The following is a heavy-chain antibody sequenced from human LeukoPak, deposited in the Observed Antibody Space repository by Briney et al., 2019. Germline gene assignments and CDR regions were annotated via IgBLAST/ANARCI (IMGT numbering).Heavy chain of an antibody. CDR2: IYYSGST. CDR1: GGSISSYY. D-gene: IGHD1-26*01. CDR3: ASTEWELLPGAFDI. Sequence: SETLSLTCTVSGGSISSYYWSWIRQPPGKGLEWIGYIYYSGSTNYNPSLKSRVTISVDTSKNQFSLKLSSVTAADTAVYYCASTEWELLPGAFDIWGQGTMVTVSS. J-gene: IGHJ3*02. V-gene: IGHV4-59*01.